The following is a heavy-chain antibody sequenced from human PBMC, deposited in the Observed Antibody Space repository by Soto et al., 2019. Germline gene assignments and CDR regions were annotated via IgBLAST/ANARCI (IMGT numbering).Heavy chain of an antibody. Sequence: QVQLVQSGAEVKKPGSSVKVSCKASGGTFSSYAISWVRQAPGQGLEWMGGIIPIFGTANYAQKFQGRVTITADESTSTAYMELSSLRSEDTAVYYCARSYGGVGATPRYYYYGMDVWGQGTTVTVSS. V-gene: IGHV1-69*01. J-gene: IGHJ6*02. CDR2: IIPIFGTA. D-gene: IGHD1-26*01. CDR3: ARSYGGVGATPRYYYYGMDV. CDR1: GGTFSSYA.